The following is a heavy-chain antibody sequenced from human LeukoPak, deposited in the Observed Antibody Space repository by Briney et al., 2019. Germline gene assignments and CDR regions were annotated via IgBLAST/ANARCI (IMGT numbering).Heavy chain of an antibody. V-gene: IGHV1-46*01. CDR2: INPSGGST. Sequence: ASVKVSCKASGYTFTSYYMHWVRQAPGQGLEWMGIINPSGGSTSYAQKFQGRVTMTSDTSTSTVYMELSSLRSEDTAVYYCARRSSPSHKDNWFDPWGQGTLVTVSS. CDR1: GYTFTSYY. J-gene: IGHJ5*02. CDR3: ARRSSPSHKDNWFDP.